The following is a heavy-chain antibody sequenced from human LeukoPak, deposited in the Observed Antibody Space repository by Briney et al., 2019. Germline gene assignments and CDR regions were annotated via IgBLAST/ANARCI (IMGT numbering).Heavy chain of an antibody. CDR3: ARVSSSQTWGLGF. J-gene: IGHJ4*02. V-gene: IGHV3-48*03. D-gene: IGHD6-13*01. CDR2: ISSSGSTI. Sequence: QPGGSLRLSCAASGFTFSSYEMNWVRQAPGKGLEWVSYISSSGSTIYYADSVKGRFTISRDNAKSSLYLQMNSLRAEDTAVYYCARVSSSQTWGLGFWGQGTLVTVSS. CDR1: GFTFSSYE.